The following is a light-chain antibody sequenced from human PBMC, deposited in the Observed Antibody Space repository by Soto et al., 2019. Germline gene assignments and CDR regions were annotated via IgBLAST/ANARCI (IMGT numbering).Light chain of an antibody. J-gene: IGKJ1*01. V-gene: IGKV3-20*01. CDR1: QSVSSSY. CDR2: GAS. Sequence: EIVLTQSPGTLSLSPGERATLSCRASQSVSSSYLAWYQQKPGQAPRLLVYGASSRATGIPDRFSGSGSGTGFTPNFRSLEREDYAVYYCRKYGSSRPTFGQGTKVEIK. CDR3: RKYGSSRPT.